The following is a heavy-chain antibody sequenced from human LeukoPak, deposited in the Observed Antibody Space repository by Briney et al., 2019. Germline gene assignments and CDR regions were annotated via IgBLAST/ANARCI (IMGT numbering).Heavy chain of an antibody. D-gene: IGHD3-22*01. CDR1: GGSISSSIYY. Sequence: PSETLSLTCTVSGGSISSSIYYWGWIRHSPGKGLEWIGRIDYSGSTYYNPSLKSRVTISVDTSMNQFSLKLTSVTAADTAVYYCVRSYYYDSSAYYWPYWGQGALVTVSS. CDR2: IDYSGST. J-gene: IGHJ4*02. V-gene: IGHV4-39*07. CDR3: VRSYYYDSSAYYWPY.